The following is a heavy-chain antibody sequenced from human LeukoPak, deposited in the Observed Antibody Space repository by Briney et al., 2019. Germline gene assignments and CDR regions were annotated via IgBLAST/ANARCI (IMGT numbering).Heavy chain of an antibody. J-gene: IGHJ3*02. CDR2: INHSGST. CDR3: ALLKADAFDI. V-gene: IGHV4-34*01. CDR1: GASISTSY. Sequence: PSETLSLTCTVSGASISTSYLSWIRQPAGRGLEWIGEINHSGSTNYNPSLKSRVTISVDTSKNQFSLKLSSVTAADTAVYYCALLKADAFDIWGQGTMVTVSS.